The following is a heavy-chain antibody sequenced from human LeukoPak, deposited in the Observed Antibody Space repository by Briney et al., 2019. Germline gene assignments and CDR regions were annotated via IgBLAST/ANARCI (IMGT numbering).Heavy chain of an antibody. V-gene: IGHV3-21*01. CDR2: ISSSSSYI. CDR3: AKDAVATPQIDH. CDR1: GFTFSSYS. D-gene: IGHD2-15*01. Sequence: GGSLRLSCAASGFTFSSYSMNWVRQAPGKGLEWVSSISSSSSYIYYADSVKGRFTISRDNAENSLYLQMNSLRAEDTAVYYCAKDAVATPQIDHWGQGALVTVSS. J-gene: IGHJ4*02.